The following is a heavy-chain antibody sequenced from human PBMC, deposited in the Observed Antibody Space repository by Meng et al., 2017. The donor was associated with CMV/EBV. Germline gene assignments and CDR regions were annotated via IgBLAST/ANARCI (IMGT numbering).Heavy chain of an antibody. V-gene: IGHV3-49*04. CDR3: TRGYDFWSGYFSDHAFDI. Sequence: GESLKISCPASGFTFGDYSMSWVRQAPGKGLEWVGFSRSKAYGGPTEYAASVKGRFSISRDDSKSIAYLQMNSLKTEDTAVYYCTRGYDFWSGYFSDHAFDIWGQGTMVTVSS. D-gene: IGHD3-3*01. CDR1: GFTFGDYS. J-gene: IGHJ3*02. CDR2: SRSKAYGGPT.